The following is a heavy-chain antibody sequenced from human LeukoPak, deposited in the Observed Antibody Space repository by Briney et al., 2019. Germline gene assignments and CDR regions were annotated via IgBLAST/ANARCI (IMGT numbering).Heavy chain of an antibody. CDR1: GGPISSQGYY. Sequence: SETLSLTCTVSGGPISSQGYYWSWIRQHPGKGLEWIGYIYYSGSAYYNPSLKSRVTISVDTSKNQFSLRLRSVTAADTAWYYCARDEILITSFDYWGQGTLVTVSS. D-gene: IGHD3-9*01. CDR2: IYYSGSA. J-gene: IGHJ4*02. CDR3: ARDEILITSFDY. V-gene: IGHV4-31*03.